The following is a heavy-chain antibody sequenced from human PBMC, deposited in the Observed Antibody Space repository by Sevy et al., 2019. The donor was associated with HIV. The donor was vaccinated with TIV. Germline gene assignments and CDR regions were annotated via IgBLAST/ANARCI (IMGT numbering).Heavy chain of an antibody. CDR1: GFTFSNAW. D-gene: IGHD2-2*01. CDR3: PTDVQGYCSSTSCYIYYSGYYGMDV. V-gene: IGHV3-15*01. Sequence: GGSLRLSCAASGFTFSNAWMSWVRQAPGKGLEWVGRIKSKTDGGTTDYAAPVKGRFTISRDDSKNTLYLQMNSLKTKDTAVNYCPTDVQGYCSSTSCYIYYSGYYGMDVWGQGTTVTVSS. CDR2: IKSKTDGGTT. J-gene: IGHJ6*02.